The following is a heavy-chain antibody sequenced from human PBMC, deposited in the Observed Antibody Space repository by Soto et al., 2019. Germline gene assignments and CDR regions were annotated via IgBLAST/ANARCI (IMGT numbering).Heavy chain of an antibody. D-gene: IGHD5-12*01. CDR2: IYYSGST. CDR1: GGSISSSSYY. V-gene: IGHV4-39*01. CDR3: ARQPDIVATYYFDY. Sequence: SETLSLTCTVSGGSISSSSYYWGWIRQPPGKGLEWIGCIYYSGSTYYNPSLMSRVTISVDTSKNQFSLKLSSVPSADTAVYYCARQPDIVATYYFDYWGQGTLVTVSS. J-gene: IGHJ4*02.